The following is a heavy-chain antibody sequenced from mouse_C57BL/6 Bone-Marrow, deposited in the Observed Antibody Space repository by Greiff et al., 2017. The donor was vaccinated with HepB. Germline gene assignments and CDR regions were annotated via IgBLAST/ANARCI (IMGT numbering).Heavy chain of an antibody. V-gene: IGHV1-7*01. CDR3: ARGDYGNYVGFAY. CDR1: GYTFPSYW. D-gene: IGHD2-1*01. CDR2: INPSSGYT. J-gene: IGHJ3*01. Sequence: VQLQQSGAELAQPGASVKLSCKASGYTFPSYWLHWVKQRPGQGLEWIGYINPSSGYTKYNQKFKDKATLTADKSSSTAYMQLSSLTYEDSAVYYCARGDYGNYVGFAYWGQGTLVTVSA.